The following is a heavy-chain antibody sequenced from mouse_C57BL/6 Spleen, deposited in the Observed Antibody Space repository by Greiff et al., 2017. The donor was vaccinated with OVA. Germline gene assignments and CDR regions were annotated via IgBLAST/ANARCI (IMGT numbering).Heavy chain of an antibody. CDR3: ARGVYDGYYDYFDY. Sequence: QVQLQQSGAELVKPGASVKISCKAFGYAFSSYWLNWVKQRPGKGLEWIGQIYPGDGDPTSTGKFKGKATLTADKSSSTAYMQLSSLTSEDSAVYFCARGVYDGYYDYFDYWGQGTTLTVSS. CDR2: IYPGDGDP. D-gene: IGHD2-3*01. CDR1: GYAFSSYW. J-gene: IGHJ2*01. V-gene: IGHV1-80*01.